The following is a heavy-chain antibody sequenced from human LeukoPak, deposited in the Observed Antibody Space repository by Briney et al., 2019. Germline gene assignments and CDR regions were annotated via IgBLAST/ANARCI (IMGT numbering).Heavy chain of an antibody. Sequence: SETLSLTCTVSGGSISSSSYYWGWIRQPPGKGLEWIGSIYYSGSTYYNPSLKSRVTISVDTSKNQFSLKLSSVTAADTAVYYCTRHLRGGSDKPGYFDYWGQGTLVTVSS. CDR3: TRHLRGGSDKPGYFDY. J-gene: IGHJ4*02. D-gene: IGHD1-26*01. CDR2: IYYSGST. V-gene: IGHV4-39*01. CDR1: GGSISSSSYY.